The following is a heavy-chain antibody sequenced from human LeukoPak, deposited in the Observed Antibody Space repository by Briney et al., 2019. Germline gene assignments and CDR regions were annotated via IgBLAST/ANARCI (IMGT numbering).Heavy chain of an antibody. CDR2: ISGSGGST. Sequence: PGGSLRLSCAASGFTFSSYAMSWVRQAPGKGLEWVSAISGSGGSTYYADSVKGRFTISRDNSKNTLYLQMNSLRAEDTAVYYCARDWANIVVVVAATPATWFDPWGQGTLVTVSS. D-gene: IGHD2-15*01. V-gene: IGHV3-23*01. J-gene: IGHJ5*02. CDR3: ARDWANIVVVVAATPATWFDP. CDR1: GFTFSSYA.